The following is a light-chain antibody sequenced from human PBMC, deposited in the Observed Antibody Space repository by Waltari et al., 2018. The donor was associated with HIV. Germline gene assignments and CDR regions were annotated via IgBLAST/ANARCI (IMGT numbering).Light chain of an antibody. CDR2: GAS. Sequence: IVMIQSPATLSVSPGASAPLSCRASQSVCSNLAWYQQKPGQAPRLLIYGASTRATGIPARFSGSGSGTEFTLTISSLQSEDFAVYYCQQYNKWPLTFGGGTKVEIK. CDR3: QQYNKWPLT. CDR1: QSVCSN. J-gene: IGKJ4*01. V-gene: IGKV3D-15*01.